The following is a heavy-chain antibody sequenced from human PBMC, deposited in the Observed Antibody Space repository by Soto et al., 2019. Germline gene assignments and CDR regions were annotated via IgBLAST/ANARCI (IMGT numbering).Heavy chain of an antibody. D-gene: IGHD1-26*01. V-gene: IGHV3-23*01. CDR2: ISGSGGST. Sequence: EVQLLESGGGLVQPGGSLRLSCAASGFTFSSYAMSWVRQAPGKGLEWVSAISGSGGSTYYADSVKGRFTISRDNSKNTLYLQMNRLRAEDTAVYYCAKRGVWSRSGSYSPWGQGTLVTVSS. CDR3: AKRGVWSRSGSYSP. CDR1: GFTFSSYA. J-gene: IGHJ5*02.